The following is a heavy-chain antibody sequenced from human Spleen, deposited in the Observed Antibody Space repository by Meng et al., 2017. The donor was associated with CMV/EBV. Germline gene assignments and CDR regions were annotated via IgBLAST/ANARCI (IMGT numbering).Heavy chain of an antibody. D-gene: IGHD6-13*01. J-gene: IGHJ4*02. CDR3: AKAFSSSWYREYYDY. CDR1: GFIFSNYG. V-gene: IGHV3-30*02. CDR2: IRYDGSNK. Sequence: GESLKISCAASGFIFSNYGMHWVRQAPGKGLEWVAFIRYDGSNKYYADSVKGRFTISRDNSKNTLFLQMNSLRGEDTAVYYCAKAFSSSWYREYYDYWGQGTLVTVSS.